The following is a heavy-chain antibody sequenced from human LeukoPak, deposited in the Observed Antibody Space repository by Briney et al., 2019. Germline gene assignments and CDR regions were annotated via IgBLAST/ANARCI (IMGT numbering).Heavy chain of an antibody. CDR1: GFTFSSYG. J-gene: IGHJ6*03. CDR2: ISGSGGST. D-gene: IGHD1-1*01. V-gene: IGHV3-23*01. Sequence: GGSLRLSCAASGFTFSSYGMSWVRQAPGKGLEWVSAISGSGGSTYYADSVKGRFTISRDNSKNTLYLQMNSLRAEDTAVYYCAKGYTPSYYYYYMDVWGKGTTVTISS. CDR3: AKGYTPSYYYYYMDV.